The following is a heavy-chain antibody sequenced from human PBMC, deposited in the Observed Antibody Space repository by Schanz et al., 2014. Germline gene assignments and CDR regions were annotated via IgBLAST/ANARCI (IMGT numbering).Heavy chain of an antibody. V-gene: IGHV3-23*04. D-gene: IGHD2-2*01. J-gene: IGHJ4*02. CDR1: GFTFSSYG. CDR3: AKDSTHIDIVLVPTAIDY. Sequence: VQLVESGGGVVQFGRSLRLSCVASGFTFSSYGMHWVRQAPGKGLEWVSSISHSGGSKYYADSVKGRFTISRDNSKNTLYLQMNSLRAEDTAVYYCAKDSTHIDIVLVPTAIDYWGQGTLVTVSS. CDR2: ISHSGGSK.